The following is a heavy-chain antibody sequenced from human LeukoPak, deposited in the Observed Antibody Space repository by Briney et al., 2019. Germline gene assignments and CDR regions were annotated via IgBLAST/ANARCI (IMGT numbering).Heavy chain of an antibody. V-gene: IGHV3-48*04. Sequence: GGSLRLSCAASGFTFSSYTMNWVRQAPGKGLEWVSYISNSSSTIYYADSVKGRFTISRDNAKNSVYLQMNSLRAEDTAVYYCARAGGVTMIDYWGQGTLVTVSS. CDR1: GFTFSSYT. D-gene: IGHD3-22*01. CDR3: ARAGGVTMIDY. J-gene: IGHJ4*02. CDR2: ISNSSSTI.